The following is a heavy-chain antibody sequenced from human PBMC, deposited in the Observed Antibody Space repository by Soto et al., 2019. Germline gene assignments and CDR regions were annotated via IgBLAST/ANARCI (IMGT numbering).Heavy chain of an antibody. V-gene: IGHV1-69*02. D-gene: IGHD2-15*01. J-gene: IGHJ6*02. CDR3: GYCSGGSCYSSYGMDV. CDR2: IIPILGIA. Sequence: SVKVSCKASGGTFSSYTICWVRQAPGQGLEWMGRIIPILGIANYAQKFQGRVTITADKSTSTAYMELSSLRSEDTAVYYCGYCSGGSCYSSYGMDVWGQGTTVTVSS. CDR1: GGTFSSYT.